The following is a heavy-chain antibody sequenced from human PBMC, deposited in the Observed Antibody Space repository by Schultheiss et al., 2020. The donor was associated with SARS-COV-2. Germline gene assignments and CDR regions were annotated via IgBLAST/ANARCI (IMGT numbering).Heavy chain of an antibody. CDR3: ARAGGDYGDYGY. J-gene: IGHJ4*02. V-gene: IGHV3-20*04. CDR1: AFTFSSYS. Sequence: GGSLRLSCAASAFTFSSYSMNWVRQAPGKGLEWVSGINWNGGSTGYADSVKGRFTISRDNSKNSLYLQMNSLRAEDTAVYYCARAGGDYGDYGYWGQGTLVTVSS. D-gene: IGHD4-17*01. CDR2: INWNGGST.